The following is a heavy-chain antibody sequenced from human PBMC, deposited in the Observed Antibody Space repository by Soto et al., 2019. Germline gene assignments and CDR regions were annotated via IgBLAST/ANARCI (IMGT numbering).Heavy chain of an antibody. CDR1: GFTFSSYW. CDR2: IKQDGSEK. CDR3: ARDGHYWLWFGERAFDI. J-gene: IGHJ3*02. V-gene: IGHV3-7*01. D-gene: IGHD3-10*01. Sequence: GGSLRLSCAASGFTFSSYWMSWVRQAPGKGLEWVANIKQDGSEKYYVDSVKGRFTISRDNAKNSLYLQMNSLRAEDTAVYYCARDGHYWLWFGERAFDIWGQGTIVTGSS.